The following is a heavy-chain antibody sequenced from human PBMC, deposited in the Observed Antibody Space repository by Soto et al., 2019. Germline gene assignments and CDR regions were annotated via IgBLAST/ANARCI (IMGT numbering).Heavy chain of an antibody. CDR1: GYTFTFYG. Sequence: ASVKVSCKASGYTFTFYGITWVRQAPGQGLEWMGWISASKGNTNYAQKFQDRFTMTTDTSTGTAYMELRRLNSDETAVYYCARVPDYGDYVVRENHPHVFWGQGTLVTVSS. J-gene: IGHJ4*02. V-gene: IGHV1-18*01. CDR3: ARVPDYGDYVVRENHPHVF. CDR2: ISASKGNT. D-gene: IGHD4-17*01.